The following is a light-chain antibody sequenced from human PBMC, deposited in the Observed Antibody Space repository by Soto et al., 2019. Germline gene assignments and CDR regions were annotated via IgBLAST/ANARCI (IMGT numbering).Light chain of an antibody. V-gene: IGKV3-15*01. CDR3: QQYNNWPRA. Sequence: EIVMTQSPATLSVSPGERATLSCRASQSVSSNLAWYQQKPGQAPRLLIYGASTRATGIPARFSGSGSGTELPLTISSLQSEDFAVYYCQQYNNWPRAFGQGTKVEMK. CDR1: QSVSSN. CDR2: GAS. J-gene: IGKJ1*01.